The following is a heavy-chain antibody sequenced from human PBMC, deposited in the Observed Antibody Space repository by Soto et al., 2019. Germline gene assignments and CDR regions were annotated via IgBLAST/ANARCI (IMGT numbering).Heavy chain of an antibody. J-gene: IGHJ4*02. CDR3: ARASNGWYYDH. CDR1: GFTFSSYA. Sequence: QVQLVESGGGVVQPGRSLRLSCAASGFTFSSYAMHWVRQAPGKGLEWVAVISYDGSNKYYADSVKGRFTISRDNSKNTLYLQMNSLRAEYTAVYYCARASNGWYYDHWGQGTLLTVSS. D-gene: IGHD6-19*01. V-gene: IGHV3-30-3*01. CDR2: ISYDGSNK.